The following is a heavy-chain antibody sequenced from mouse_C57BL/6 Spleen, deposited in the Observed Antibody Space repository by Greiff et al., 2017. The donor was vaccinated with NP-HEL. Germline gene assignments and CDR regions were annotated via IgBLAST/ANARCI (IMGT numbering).Heavy chain of an antibody. Sequence: EVKLMESGGDLVKPGGSLKLSCAASGFTFSSYGMSWVRQTPDKRLEWVATISSGGSYTYYPDSVKGRFTISRDNAKNTLYLQMSSLKSEDTAMYYCARFYYDYDAFAYWGQGTLVTVSA. CDR3: ARFYYDYDAFAY. CDR2: ISSGGSYT. D-gene: IGHD2-4*01. CDR1: GFTFSSYG. J-gene: IGHJ3*01. V-gene: IGHV5-6*01.